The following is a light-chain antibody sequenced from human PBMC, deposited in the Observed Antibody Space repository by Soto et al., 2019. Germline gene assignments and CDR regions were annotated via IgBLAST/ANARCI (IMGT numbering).Light chain of an antibody. CDR3: QQRTNWSWT. Sequence: EIVLTQSPATLSLSPGERATLSCRASQSVRSSLAWYQQKPGQAPRLLIYDASNRATGIPARFSGSGSGTDFTLTISSLEPEDFAVYYCQQRTNWSWTFGQGTKVEIK. J-gene: IGKJ1*01. V-gene: IGKV3-11*01. CDR2: DAS. CDR1: QSVRSS.